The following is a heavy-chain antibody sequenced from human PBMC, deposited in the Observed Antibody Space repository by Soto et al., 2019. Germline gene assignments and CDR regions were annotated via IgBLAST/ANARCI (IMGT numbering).Heavy chain of an antibody. CDR2: IIPILGIA. D-gene: IGHD2-2*01. Sequence: QVQLVQSGAEVKKPGSSVKVSCKASGGTFSSYTISWVRQAPGQGLEWMGRIIPILGIANYAQKFQGRVTITADKATSTAYMELSSLRPEDTAVYYCARDDCSSTSCIDYWGQGTLVTVSS. V-gene: IGHV1-69*08. CDR3: ARDDCSSTSCIDY. J-gene: IGHJ4*02. CDR1: GGTFSSYT.